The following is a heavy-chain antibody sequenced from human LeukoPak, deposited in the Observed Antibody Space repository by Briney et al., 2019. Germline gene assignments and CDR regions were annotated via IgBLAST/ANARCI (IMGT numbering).Heavy chain of an antibody. D-gene: IGHD3-22*01. J-gene: IGHJ4*02. Sequence: PGGSLRLSCAASGFTFSSYSMNWVRQAPGKGLEWVGRIKTKADGGTTDYAAPVKGRFTISRDDSKNTLYVLMNSLKTEDTAVYYCTTEGIYDTNYWGQGTLVTVSS. V-gene: IGHV3-15*01. CDR2: IKTKADGGTT. CDR3: TTEGIYDTNY. CDR1: GFTFSSYS.